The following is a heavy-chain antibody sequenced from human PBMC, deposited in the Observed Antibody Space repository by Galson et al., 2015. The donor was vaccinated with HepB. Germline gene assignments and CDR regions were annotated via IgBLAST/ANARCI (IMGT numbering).Heavy chain of an antibody. CDR3: ARDVDYYDSSGYFFDY. J-gene: IGHJ4*02. CDR2: IKQDGSEK. CDR1: GFTFSSYW. Sequence: SLRLSCAASGFTFSSYWMSWVRQAPGKGLEWVANIKQDGSEKYYVDSVKGRFTISRDNAKNSLYLQMNSLRAEDTAVYYCARDVDYYDSSGYFFDYWGQGTLVTVSS. V-gene: IGHV3-7*03. D-gene: IGHD3-22*01.